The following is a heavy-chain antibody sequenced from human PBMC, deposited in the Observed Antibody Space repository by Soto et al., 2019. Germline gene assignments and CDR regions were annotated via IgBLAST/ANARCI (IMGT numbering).Heavy chain of an antibody. J-gene: IGHJ4*02. CDR3: ARTDSGSYGDHFDY. Sequence: SETLSLTCAVYGGSFSGYYWSWIRQPPGKGLEWIGDINNSGSTNYNPSLKSRVTISVDTSKNQFSLKLSSVTAADTAVYYCARTDSGSYGDHFDYWGQGALVTVSS. V-gene: IGHV4-34*01. CDR1: GGSFSGYY. D-gene: IGHD1-26*01. CDR2: INNSGST.